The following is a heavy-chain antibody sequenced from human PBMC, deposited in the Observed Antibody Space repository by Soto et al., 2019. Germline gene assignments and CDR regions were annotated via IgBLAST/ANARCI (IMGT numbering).Heavy chain of an antibody. D-gene: IGHD3-10*01. Sequence: QVQLVQSGAEVKKPGASVKVSCKASGYIFTSYGINWLRQAPGQGLEWLGWIGLYIHNTNYAQKFQGRVTITTDTSTSTVYVELRSLTSDDTSVYYCARGAFDYGSESDYNTPFDYCGQGTLVTVSS. CDR3: ARGAFDYGSESDYNTPFDY. V-gene: IGHV1-18*04. J-gene: IGHJ4*02. CDR2: IGLYIHNT. CDR1: GYIFTSYG.